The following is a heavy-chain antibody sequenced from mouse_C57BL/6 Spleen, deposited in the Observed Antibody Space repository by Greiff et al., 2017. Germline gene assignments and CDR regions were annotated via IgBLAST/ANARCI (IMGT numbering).Heavy chain of an antibody. J-gene: IGHJ1*03. CDR3: ARRYYGSRWYFDV. V-gene: IGHV5-6*01. CDR1: GFTFSSYG. D-gene: IGHD1-1*01. Sequence: EVHLVESGGDLVKPGGSLKLSCAASGFTFSSYGMSWVRQTPDKRLEWVATISSGGSYTYYPDSVKGRFTISRDNAKNTLYLQMSSLKSEDTAMYYCARRYYGSRWYFDVWGTGTTVTVSS. CDR2: ISSGGSYT.